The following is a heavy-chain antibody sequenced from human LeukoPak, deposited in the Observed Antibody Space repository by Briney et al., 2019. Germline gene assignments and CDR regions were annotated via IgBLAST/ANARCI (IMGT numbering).Heavy chain of an antibody. CDR1: GFTFSNAW. Sequence: PGGSLRLSCAASGFTFSNAWLSWVRQAPGKGLEWVGRIKGKNDGGTTDYAAPVKGRFTISRDDSKNTLFLQMNSLKTDDTAVYYCTTDRWRQFVDWGQGTLVTVSS. CDR3: TTDRWRQFVD. CDR2: IKGKNDGGTT. V-gene: IGHV3-15*01. D-gene: IGHD4-23*01. J-gene: IGHJ4*02.